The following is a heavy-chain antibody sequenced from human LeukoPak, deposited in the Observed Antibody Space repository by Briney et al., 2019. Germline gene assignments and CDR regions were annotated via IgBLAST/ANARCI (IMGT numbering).Heavy chain of an antibody. CDR1: GFTFSSYA. D-gene: IGHD4-23*01. CDR2: ISSSGGYT. Sequence: GGSLRLSCAASGFTFSSYAMRWVRQAPGKGLQWVSTISSSGGYTYYADSVKGRFTISRDNSSTTLYLQMNSLRGKDTGVYYCPNGGKSLPSDYWGQGTLVTVSS. CDR3: PNGGKSLPSDY. V-gene: IGHV3-23*01. J-gene: IGHJ4*02.